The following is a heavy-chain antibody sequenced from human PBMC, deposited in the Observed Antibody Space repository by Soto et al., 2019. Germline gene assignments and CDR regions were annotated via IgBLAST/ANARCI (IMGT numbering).Heavy chain of an antibody. CDR2: ISYDGSNK. CDR1: GFTFSSYA. CDR3: ARDTDSGSHFDY. Sequence: GGSLRLSCAASGFTFSSYAMHWVRQAPGKGLEWVAVISYDGSNKYYADSVKGRFTISRDNSKNTLYLQMNSLRAEDTAVYYCARDTDSGSHFDYWGQGTLVTVSS. V-gene: IGHV3-30-3*01. D-gene: IGHD1-26*01. J-gene: IGHJ4*02.